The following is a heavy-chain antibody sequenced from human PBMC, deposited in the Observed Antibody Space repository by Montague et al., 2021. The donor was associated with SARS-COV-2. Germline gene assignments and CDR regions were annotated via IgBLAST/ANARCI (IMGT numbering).Heavy chain of an antibody. Sequence: SLRLSCAASGFTFSSHDMTWVRQAPGKGLEWVSIIHSGASYASYAGYVKGRFTISRDNSKNTLYLQMNSLRAEDTAVYYCAKGVGQKSSAVDYWGQGTQVTVSS. V-gene: IGHV3-23*03. CDR2: IHSGASYA. CDR3: AKGVGQKSSAVDY. J-gene: IGHJ4*02. CDR1: GFTFSSHD. D-gene: IGHD1-26*01.